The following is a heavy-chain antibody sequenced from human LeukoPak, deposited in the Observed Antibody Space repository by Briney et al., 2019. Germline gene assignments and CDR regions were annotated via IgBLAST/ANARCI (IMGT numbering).Heavy chain of an antibody. V-gene: IGHV5-51*01. D-gene: IGHD2-2*01. CDR2: IYPRDSRT. CDR1: GYSFSSYW. J-gene: IGHJ4*02. CDR3: ARHLSDITSSPNY. Sequence: GESLKISCKGSGYSFSSYWIAWVRQMPGKGLEWMGVIYPRDSRTTYSPSFQGQVSISADKSISTAYLQWTSLKASDTAMYYCARHLSDITSSPNYWGPGTLVTVSS.